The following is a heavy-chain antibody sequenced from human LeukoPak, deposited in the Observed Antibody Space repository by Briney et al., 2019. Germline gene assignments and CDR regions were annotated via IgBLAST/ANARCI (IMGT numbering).Heavy chain of an antibody. D-gene: IGHD5-18*01. CDR1: GGTFSSYA. V-gene: IGHV1-69*04. CDR3: ASPGRIEHGMDV. Sequence: ASVKVSCKASGGTFSSYAISWVRQAPGQGLGWMGRIIPIFGIANYAQKFQGRVTITADKSTSTAYTELSSLRSEDTAVYYCASPGRIEHGMDVWGQGTTVTVSS. J-gene: IGHJ6*02. CDR2: IIPIFGIA.